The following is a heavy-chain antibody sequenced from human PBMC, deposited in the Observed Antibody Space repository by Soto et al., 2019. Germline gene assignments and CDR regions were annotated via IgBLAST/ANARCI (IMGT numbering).Heavy chain of an antibody. V-gene: IGHV4-38-2*01. D-gene: IGHD3-10*01. CDR1: GYSISSGYY. J-gene: IGHJ4*02. CDR2: IYHSGST. CDR3: ARVTYYYGSGSYYNLFYFDY. Sequence: LSLTCAVSGYSISSGYYWGWIRQPPGKGLEWIGSIYHSGSTYYNPSLKSRVTISVDTSKNQFSLKLSSVTAADTAVYYCARVTYYYGSGSYYNLFYFDYWGQGTLVTVSS.